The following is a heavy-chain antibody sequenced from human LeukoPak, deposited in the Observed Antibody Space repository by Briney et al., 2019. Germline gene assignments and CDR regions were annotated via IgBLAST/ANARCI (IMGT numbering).Heavy chain of an antibody. V-gene: IGHV4-4*07. CDR1: GGSISSYY. Sequence: PSETLSLTCTVSGGSISSYYWSWIRQPAGKGLEWIGRIYTGGSTNYNPSLKSRVTMSVDTSKNQFSLKLSSVTAADTAVYYCARILYDFWSGYYIDYWGQGTLVTVSS. CDR3: ARILYDFWSGYYIDY. J-gene: IGHJ4*02. CDR2: IYTGGST. D-gene: IGHD3-3*01.